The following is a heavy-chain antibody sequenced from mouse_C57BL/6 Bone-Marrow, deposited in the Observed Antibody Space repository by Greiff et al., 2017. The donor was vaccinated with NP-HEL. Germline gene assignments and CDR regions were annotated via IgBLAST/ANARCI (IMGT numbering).Heavy chain of an antibody. CDR1: EYEFPSHD. D-gene: IGHD1-1*01. V-gene: IGHV5-2*01. J-gene: IGHJ2*01. CDR2: INSDGGST. CDR3: ASQFPYYYGSSRGY. Sequence: EVKLVESGGGLVQPGESLKLSCESNEYEFPSHDMSWVRKTPEKRLELVAAINSDGGSTYYPDTMERRFIISRDNTKKTLYLQMSSLRSEDTALYYCASQFPYYYGSSRGYWGQGTTLTVSS.